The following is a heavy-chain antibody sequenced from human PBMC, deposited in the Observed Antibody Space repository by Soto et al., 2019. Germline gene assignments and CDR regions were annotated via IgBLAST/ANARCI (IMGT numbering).Heavy chain of an antibody. CDR3: ARDRTTYYYYYGMDV. J-gene: IGHJ6*02. D-gene: IGHD1-1*01. CDR1: GFTFSSYG. CDR2: IWYDGSNK. V-gene: IGHV3-33*01. Sequence: PGGSLRLSCAASGFTFSSYGMHWVRQAPGKGLEWVAVIWYDGSNKYYADSVKGRFTISRDNSKNTLYLQMNSLRAEDTAVYYCARDRTTYYYYYGMDVWGQGTKVTVSS.